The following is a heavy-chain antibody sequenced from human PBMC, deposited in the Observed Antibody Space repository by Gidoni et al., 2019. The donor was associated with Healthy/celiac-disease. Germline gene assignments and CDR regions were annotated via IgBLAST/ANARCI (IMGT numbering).Heavy chain of an antibody. D-gene: IGHD3-22*01. J-gene: IGHJ3*02. CDR2: IYHSGST. V-gene: IGHV4-30-2*01. CDR3: ARVHDSSGYYARDAFDI. CDR1: GRSLSSGGYS. Sequence: QLQLQESGSGLVKPSQTLSLTCAVSGRSLSSGGYSWSWLRQPPGKGLEWFGYIYHSGSTYYKPSLKSRVTIAVDRSKNQFSLKLSSVTAADTAVYYCARVHDSSGYYARDAFDIWGQGTMVTVSS.